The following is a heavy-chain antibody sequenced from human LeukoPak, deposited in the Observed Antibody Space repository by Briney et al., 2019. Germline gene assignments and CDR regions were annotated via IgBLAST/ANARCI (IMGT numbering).Heavy chain of an antibody. V-gene: IGHV1-69*04. CDR3: ARGSGYSYARFDY. CDR2: IIPILGIA. D-gene: IGHD5-18*01. J-gene: IGHJ4*02. Sequence: SVKVSCKASGGTFSSYAISWVRQAPGQGLEWMGRIIPILGIANYAQKFQGRVTITADKSTSTAYMELSSLRSEDTAVCYCARGSGYSYARFDYWGQGTLVTVSS. CDR1: GGTFSSYA.